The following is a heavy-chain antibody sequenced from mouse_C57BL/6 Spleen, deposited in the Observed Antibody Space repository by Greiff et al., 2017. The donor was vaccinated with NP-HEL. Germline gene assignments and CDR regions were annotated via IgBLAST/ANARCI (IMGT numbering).Heavy chain of an antibody. V-gene: IGHV14-4*01. CDR3: TTDYYGSSPNFDY. CDR1: GFNIKDDY. Sequence: EVQLVESGAELVRPGASVKLSCTASGFNIKDDYMHWVKQTPEQGLEWIGWIDPENGDTEYASKFQGKATITADTSSNTAYLQLSSLTSEDTAVYYCTTDYYGSSPNFDYWGQGTTLTVSS. J-gene: IGHJ2*01. CDR2: IDPENGDT. D-gene: IGHD1-1*01.